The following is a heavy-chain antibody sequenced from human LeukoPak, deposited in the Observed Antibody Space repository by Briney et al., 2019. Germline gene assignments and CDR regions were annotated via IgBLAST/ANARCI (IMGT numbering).Heavy chain of an antibody. Sequence: TSETLSLTCTVSGGSISTSRYSWGWIRQPPGKGLEWIGNILYSGTTYYNPSLKSRVTISVDTSKNQFSLKLSSVTAADTAVYYCARLDSATYDDYWGQGTLVTVSS. CDR1: GGSISTSRYS. J-gene: IGHJ4*02. D-gene: IGHD3-3*01. CDR3: ARLDSATYDDY. CDR2: ILYSGTT. V-gene: IGHV4-39*01.